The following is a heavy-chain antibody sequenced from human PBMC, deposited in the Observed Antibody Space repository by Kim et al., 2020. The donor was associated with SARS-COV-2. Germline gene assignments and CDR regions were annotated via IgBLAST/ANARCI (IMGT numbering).Heavy chain of an antibody. V-gene: IGHV7-4-1*02. CDR3: ARDRSPIIGYYYYGMDV. Sequence: ASVKVSCKASGYTFTSYAMNWVRQAPGQGLEWMGWINTNTGNPTYAQGFTGRFVFSLDTSVSTAYLQISSLKAEDTAGYYCARDRSPIIGYYYYGMDVWSQGTTVTVSS. CDR2: INTNTGNP. CDR1: GYTFTSYA. J-gene: IGHJ6*02. D-gene: IGHD6-13*01.